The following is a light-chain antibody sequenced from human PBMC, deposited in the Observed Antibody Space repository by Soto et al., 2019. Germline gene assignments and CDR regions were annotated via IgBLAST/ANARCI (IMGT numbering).Light chain of an antibody. CDR1: QNVDIY. J-gene: IGKJ4*01. Sequence: EVVLTQSPVTLALSPGERATLSCRASQNVDIYVAWYQQKPGQAPRLLIYDASNRATGIPARFSGSGSGTDFTLTISSLEPEDFEVYYCQQRKDWPPLTFGGGTKVEIK. V-gene: IGKV3-11*01. CDR3: QQRKDWPPLT. CDR2: DAS.